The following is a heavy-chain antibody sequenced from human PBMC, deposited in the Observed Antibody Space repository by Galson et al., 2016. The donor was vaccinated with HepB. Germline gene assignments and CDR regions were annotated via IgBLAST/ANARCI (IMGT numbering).Heavy chain of an antibody. D-gene: IGHD2-15*01. Sequence: SLRLSCAASGFTFSTHYMSWVRQAPGKGLEWVANIEQDGTDKYYVDSVKGRFTISRDNAKNSLFLQMNSLRAEDTAVYFCAKARSVHLLLFDSWGQGNLVTVSS. V-gene: IGHV3-7*03. CDR2: IEQDGTDK. J-gene: IGHJ4*02. CDR1: GFTFSTHY. CDR3: AKARSVHLLLFDS.